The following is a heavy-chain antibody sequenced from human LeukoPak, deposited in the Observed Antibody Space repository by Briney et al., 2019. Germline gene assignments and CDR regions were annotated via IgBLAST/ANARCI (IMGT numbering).Heavy chain of an antibody. J-gene: IGHJ4*02. CDR1: GFTFSSYS. D-gene: IGHD2-2*01. CDR3: AKDRPCTTCSPSDY. V-gene: IGHV3-23*01. CDR2: IGSSGTTT. Sequence: GGSLRLSCAASGFTFSSYSISWVRQAPGKGLEWVSSIGSSGTTTYYADTVKGRFTISRDNSKNTLYLQMNSLRAGDTTVYYCAKDRPCTTCSPSDYWGQGTLVTVSS.